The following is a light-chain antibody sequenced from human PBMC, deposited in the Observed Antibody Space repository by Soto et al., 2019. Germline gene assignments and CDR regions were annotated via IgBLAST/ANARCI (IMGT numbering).Light chain of an antibody. J-gene: IGLJ2*01. CDR3: SSYISSNTLVI. CDR1: SSDVGTYNY. CDR2: EVS. Sequence: QSVLTQPASVSGSPGQSITISCTGTSSDVGTYNYVSWYQQHADKAPKLVIYEVSNRPSGVSNRFSGSKSGNTASLTISGLQAEDEADYHCSSYISSNTLVIFDGGTKLTVL. V-gene: IGLV2-14*01.